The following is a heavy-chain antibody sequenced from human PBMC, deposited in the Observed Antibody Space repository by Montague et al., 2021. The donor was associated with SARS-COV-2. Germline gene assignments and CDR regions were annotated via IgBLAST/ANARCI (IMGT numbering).Heavy chain of an antibody. J-gene: IGHJ5*02. CDR1: GFTFGDYA. Sequence: SLRLSCAASGFTFGDYAMHWVRQAPGKGLEWVSGISWNSGSIGYADSVKGRFPISRDNAKNSLYLQMNSLRAEDTALYYCAKDSYYDFWSGYSPGENWFDPWGQGTLVTVSS. CDR3: AKDSYYDFWSGYSPGENWFDP. CDR2: ISWNSGSI. V-gene: IGHV3-9*01. D-gene: IGHD3-3*01.